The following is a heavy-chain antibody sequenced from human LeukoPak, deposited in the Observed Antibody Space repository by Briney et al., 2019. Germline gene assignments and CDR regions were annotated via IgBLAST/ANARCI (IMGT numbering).Heavy chain of an antibody. D-gene: IGHD2-21*01. CDR2: INAGNGDT. V-gene: IGHV1-3*01. J-gene: IGHJ4*02. Sequence: GASVKVSCKASAYTFTNYVIHWVRQAPGQRPEWMGWINAGNGDTKYSHHFQGRVTITRDTSASTTYMEMSSLTSEDTALYYCARDDCGDTCYPGGYWGQGTLVTVSS. CDR1: AYTFTNYV. CDR3: ARDDCGDTCYPGGY.